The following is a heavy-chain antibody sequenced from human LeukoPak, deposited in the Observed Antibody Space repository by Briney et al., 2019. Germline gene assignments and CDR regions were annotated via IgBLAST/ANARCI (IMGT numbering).Heavy chain of an antibody. CDR1: GYTFSSYG. Sequence: ASVKVSCKASGYTFSSYGISWVRQAPGQGLEWMGWISAYNGNTNYAQKLQGRVTMTTDTSTSTTYMELRSLRSDDTAVYYCARDLEWEQHNAFDIWGQGTMVTVSS. D-gene: IGHD1-26*01. J-gene: IGHJ3*02. V-gene: IGHV1-18*01. CDR2: ISAYNGNT. CDR3: ARDLEWEQHNAFDI.